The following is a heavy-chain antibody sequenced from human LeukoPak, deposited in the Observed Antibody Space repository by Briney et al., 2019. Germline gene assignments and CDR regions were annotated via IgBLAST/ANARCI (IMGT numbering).Heavy chain of an antibody. Sequence: PSETLSLTCAAYGGSFSGYYWSWIRQPPGKGLEWIGEINHSGSTNYNPSLKSRVTISVDTSKNQFSLKLSSVTAADTAVYYCARIPHYVWGSYRRDAFDIWGQGTMVTVSS. V-gene: IGHV4-34*01. CDR1: GGSFSGYY. D-gene: IGHD3-16*02. CDR3: ARIPHYVWGSYRRDAFDI. J-gene: IGHJ3*02. CDR2: INHSGST.